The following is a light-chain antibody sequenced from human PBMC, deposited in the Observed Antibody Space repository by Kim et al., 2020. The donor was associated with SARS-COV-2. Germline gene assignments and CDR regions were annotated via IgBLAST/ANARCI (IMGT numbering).Light chain of an antibody. CDR2: DAS. V-gene: IGKV1-5*01. CDR1: QCINIW. J-gene: IGKJ1*01. CDR3: QEYKSASWT. Sequence: DIQMTQSPSTLSTSVGDRVTITFRASQCINIWLAWYQQKPGKAPKLLIYDASIFDSGVPSRFSGSGSGAQFTLTISSLQPDNFATYYCQEYKSASWTLGQRTK.